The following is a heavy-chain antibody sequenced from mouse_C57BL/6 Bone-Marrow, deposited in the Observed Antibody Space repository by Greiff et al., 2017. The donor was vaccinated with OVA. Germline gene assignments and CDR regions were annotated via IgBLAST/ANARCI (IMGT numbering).Heavy chain of an antibody. V-gene: IGHV1-82*01. J-gene: IGHJ2*01. CDR1: GYAFSSSW. Sequence: QVQLQQSGPELVKPGASVKISCKASGYAFSSSWMNWVKQRPGKGLEWIGRIYPGDGDTNYNGKFKGKATLTADKSSSTAYMQLSSLTSEDSAVYFCSRGDSHYFDYWGQGTTLTVSS. D-gene: IGHD2-13*01. CDR3: SRGDSHYFDY. CDR2: IYPGDGDT.